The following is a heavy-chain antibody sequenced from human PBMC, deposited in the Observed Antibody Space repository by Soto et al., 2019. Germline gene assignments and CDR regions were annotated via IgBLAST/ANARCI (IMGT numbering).Heavy chain of an antibody. CDR3: ARISRANYDFWSSLHYYYGMDV. CDR2: INHSGST. CDR1: GGSISRGGYY. J-gene: IGHJ6*02. D-gene: IGHD3-3*01. V-gene: IGHV4-31*03. Sequence: SETLSLTCTVSGGSISRGGYYWSWIRQHPGKGLEWIGYINHSGSTYYNPSLKSRVTISVDTSKNQFSLKLSSVTAADTAVYYCARISRANYDFWSSLHYYYGMDVCGQGTTLTVS.